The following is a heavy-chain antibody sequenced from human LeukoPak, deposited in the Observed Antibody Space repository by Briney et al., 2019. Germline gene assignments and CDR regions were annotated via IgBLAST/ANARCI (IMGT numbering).Heavy chain of an antibody. CDR2: IRYDGSNK. V-gene: IGHV3-30*02. CDR1: GSTFSSYG. Sequence: PGGSLRPSCAASGSTFSSYGMHWARQPPGKGLEWGPFIRYDGSNKNYADSVKGRFTTSRDNSKSAPFLQMNSLRAEDSAVYYCAAEFRIAAAGFDAFDIWGQGTMVTVSS. J-gene: IGHJ3*02. D-gene: IGHD6-13*01. CDR3: AAEFRIAAAGFDAFDI.